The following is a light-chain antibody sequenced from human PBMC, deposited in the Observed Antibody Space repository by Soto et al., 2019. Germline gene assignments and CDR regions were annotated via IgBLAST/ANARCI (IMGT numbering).Light chain of an antibody. CDR1: NIGTKH. V-gene: IGLV3-21*02. CDR2: DDS. J-gene: IGLJ3*02. CDR3: LVWDLSSDHWV. Sequence: SYELTQPPSVSVAPGQTTRVTCGGKNIGTKHVQWHQQKPGQAPVLVVYDDSDRPSGIPERFSGSISANTATLTISRVEAGDEAAYYCLVWDLSSDHWVFGGGTKVTVL.